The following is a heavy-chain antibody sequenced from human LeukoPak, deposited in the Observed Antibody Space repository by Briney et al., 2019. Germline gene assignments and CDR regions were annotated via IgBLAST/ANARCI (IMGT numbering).Heavy chain of an antibody. CDR3: ARGIYIVVVPAAITLYNWFDP. V-gene: IGHV4-34*01. CDR2: INHSGST. J-gene: IGHJ5*02. Sequence: PSETLSLTCAVYGWSLSGYYWSWIRQPPGKGLEWIGEINHSGSTNYNPSLKSRVTISVDTSKNQFSLKLSSVTAADTAVYYCARGIYIVVVPAAITLYNWFDPWGQGTLVTVSS. D-gene: IGHD2-2*02. CDR1: GWSLSGYY.